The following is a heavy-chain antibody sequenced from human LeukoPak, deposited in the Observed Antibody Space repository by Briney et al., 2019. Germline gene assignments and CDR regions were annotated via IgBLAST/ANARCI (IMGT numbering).Heavy chain of an antibody. CDR2: INPSGCST. J-gene: IGHJ1*01. CDR3: AREPDYYYDSSGYPSAEYFQH. V-gene: IGHV1-46*01. CDR1: GYTFTSYY. Sequence: ASVKVSCKASGYTFTSYYMHWVRQAPGQGLEWMGIINPSGCSTSYAQKFQGRVTMTRDTSTSTVYMELSSLRSEDTAVYYCAREPDYYYDSSGYPSAEYFQHWGQGTLVTVSS. D-gene: IGHD3-22*01.